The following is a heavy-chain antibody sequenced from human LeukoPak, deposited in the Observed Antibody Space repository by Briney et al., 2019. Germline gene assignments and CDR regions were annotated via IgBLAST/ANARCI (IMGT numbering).Heavy chain of an antibody. CDR3: ARVAYCGGDCSNYFDY. Sequence: GGSLRLSCAASGFTFSNYWMGWVRQAPGKGLEWVANIKKDGSENYYVDSVKGRFTISRDNAKNSLYLQMHSLRAEDTAVYYCARVAYCGGDCSNYFDYWGQGTLVTVSS. J-gene: IGHJ4*02. CDR2: IKKDGSEN. CDR1: GFTFSNYW. V-gene: IGHV3-7*01. D-gene: IGHD2-21*02.